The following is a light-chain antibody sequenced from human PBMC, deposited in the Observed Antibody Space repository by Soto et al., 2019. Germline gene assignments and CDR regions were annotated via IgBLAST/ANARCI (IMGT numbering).Light chain of an antibody. CDR2: LGS. Sequence: DIVMTQSPLSLTVTPGEPASISCRSSQSLRHSNGFNYLDWYLQKPGQSPQLLIYLGSNRASGVPDRFSGSGSGTDFTLRISRVEAEDVGIYYCQQYISYSYTFGQGTKVDIK. CDR1: QSLRHSNGFNY. J-gene: IGKJ2*01. CDR3: QQYISYSYT. V-gene: IGKV2-28*01.